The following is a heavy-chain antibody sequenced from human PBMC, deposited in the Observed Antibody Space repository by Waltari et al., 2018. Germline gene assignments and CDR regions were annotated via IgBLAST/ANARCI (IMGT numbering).Heavy chain of an antibody. CDR2: MSPAAGKT. D-gene: IGHD5-12*01. CDR1: GYAFTSLV. V-gene: IGHV1-8*02. CDR3: ARGVAQGVDY. Sequence: QVQLVQSGAEVRRPGASVKVSCKASGYAFTSLVINWVRQATGQGFEWMGWMSPAAGKTGYSQKFQGRVSMTADSSIDTFYMKLTSLQSQDTAVYYCARGVAQGVDYWGQGTLVTVSS. J-gene: IGHJ4*02.